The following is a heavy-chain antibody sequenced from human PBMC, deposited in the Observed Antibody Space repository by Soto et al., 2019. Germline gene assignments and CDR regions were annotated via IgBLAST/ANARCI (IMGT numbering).Heavy chain of an antibody. CDR3: ARDEGIAVGAPRWYYYGMDV. CDR2: ISAYNGNT. D-gene: IGHD6-19*01. Sequence: GASVKVSCKASGYTFTSYGIIWVRQAPGQGLEWMGWISAYNGNTNYAQKLQGRVTMTTDTSTSTAYMELRSLRSDDTAVYYCARDEGIAVGAPRWYYYGMDVWGQGTTVTVSS. V-gene: IGHV1-18*01. J-gene: IGHJ6*02. CDR1: GYTFTSYG.